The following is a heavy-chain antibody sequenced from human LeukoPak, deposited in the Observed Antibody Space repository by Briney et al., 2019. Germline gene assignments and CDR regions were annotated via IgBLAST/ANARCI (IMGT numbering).Heavy chain of an antibody. D-gene: IGHD1-1*01. CDR1: GYTFTSYG. J-gene: IGHJ5*02. V-gene: IGHV1-18*01. CDR3: ARGMTTGTTRWFDP. CDR2: ISAYNGNT. Sequence: APVKVSCKASGYTFTSYGIGWVRQAPGQGLEWMGWISAYNGNTNYAQKLQGSVTMTTDTSTSTAYMELRSLRSDDTAVYYCARGMTTGTTRWFDPWVQGTLVTVSS.